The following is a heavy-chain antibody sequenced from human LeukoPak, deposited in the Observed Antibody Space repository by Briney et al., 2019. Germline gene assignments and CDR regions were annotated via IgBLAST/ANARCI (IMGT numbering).Heavy chain of an antibody. CDR3: AKETSITIFAVAYNWFDP. D-gene: IGHD3-3*01. V-gene: IGHV3-7*01. CDR1: GFIFSSYW. Sequence: GGSLRLSCAASGFIFSSYWMSWVRQAPGKGLEWVANIKHDGSEKYYVDSVKGRFTIPRDNPKNSLYLQMNSLRAEDTAVYYCAKETSITIFAVAYNWFDPWGQGTLVTVSS. J-gene: IGHJ5*02. CDR2: IKHDGSEK.